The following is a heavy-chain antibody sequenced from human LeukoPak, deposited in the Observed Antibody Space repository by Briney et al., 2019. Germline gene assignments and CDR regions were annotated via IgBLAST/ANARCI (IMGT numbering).Heavy chain of an antibody. CDR2: INHSGST. CDR1: GGSFSTYY. D-gene: IGHD3-10*01. Sequence: PSETLSLTCAVYGGSFSTYYWTWIRQSPGKGLEWIGEINHSGSTTYSPSLKSRVTISVDKSKNQFSLKLSSVTAADTAVYYCARLSYYYGSGSYINGYWGQGTLVTVSS. J-gene: IGHJ4*02. V-gene: IGHV4-34*01. CDR3: ARLSYYYGSGSYINGY.